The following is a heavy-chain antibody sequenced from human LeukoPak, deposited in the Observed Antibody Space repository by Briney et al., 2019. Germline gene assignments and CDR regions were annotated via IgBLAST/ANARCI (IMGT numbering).Heavy chain of an antibody. V-gene: IGHV3-21*04. J-gene: IGHJ4*02. CDR3: AKDSAYYYDSSGYYHNDY. CDR2: ISSSSSYI. D-gene: IGHD3-22*01. Sequence: PGGSLRLSCAASGFTFSSYSMNWVRQAPGKGLEWVSSISSSSSYIYYADSVKGRFTISRDNAKNSLYLQMDSLRAEDTAVYYCAKDSAYYYDSSGYYHNDYWGQGTLVTVSS. CDR1: GFTFSSYS.